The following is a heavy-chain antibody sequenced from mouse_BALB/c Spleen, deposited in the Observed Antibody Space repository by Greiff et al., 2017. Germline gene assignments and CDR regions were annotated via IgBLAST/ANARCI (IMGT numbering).Heavy chain of an antibody. CDR2: INSNGGST. Sequence: EVMLVESGGGLVKLGGSLKLSCAASGFTFSSYYMSWVRQTPEKRLELVAAINSNGGSTYYPDTVKGRFTISRDNAKNTLYLQMSSLKSEDTALYYCARRSWDAWFAYWGQGTLVTVSA. J-gene: IGHJ3*01. D-gene: IGHD4-1*01. CDR1: GFTFSSYY. CDR3: ARRSWDAWFAY. V-gene: IGHV5-6-2*01.